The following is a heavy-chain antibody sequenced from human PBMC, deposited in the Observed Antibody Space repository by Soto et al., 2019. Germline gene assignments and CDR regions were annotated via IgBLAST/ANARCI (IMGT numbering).Heavy chain of an antibody. CDR1: GYTFTSYA. V-gene: IGHV1-3*05. D-gene: IGHD1-26*01. J-gene: IGHJ4*02. CDR3: ARGWDHAY. CDR2: INADNSNT. Sequence: QVQLVQSGAEEKKPGASVKVSCKASGYTFTSYAMHWVRQAPGQRLEWMGWINADNSNTRYSQNFQGRVTITRDTSASTAYMELSSLRSEDTAVYYCARGWDHAYWGQGTLVTVSS.